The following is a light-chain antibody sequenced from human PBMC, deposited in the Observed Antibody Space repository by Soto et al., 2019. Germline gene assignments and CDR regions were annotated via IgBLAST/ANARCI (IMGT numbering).Light chain of an antibody. J-gene: IGLJ1*01. CDR1: SSDVGGYNY. Sequence: QSVLTQPPSASGFPGQSVAISCTGTSSDVGGYNYVSWYQQHPGKAPKLMIYEVNKRPSGVPDRFSGPKSGNTASLTVSGLQAEDEADYYCSSYAGSSNVFGTGTKLTVL. CDR3: SSYAGSSNV. V-gene: IGLV2-8*01. CDR2: EVN.